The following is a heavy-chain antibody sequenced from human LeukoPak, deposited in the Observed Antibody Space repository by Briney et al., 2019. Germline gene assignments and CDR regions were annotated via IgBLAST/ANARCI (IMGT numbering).Heavy chain of an antibody. D-gene: IGHD3-9*01. CDR2: ITGSGVGT. CDR1: GFTFRSFA. J-gene: IGHJ4*02. CDR3: AKEGEYYDILTGYYKRGYFDY. V-gene: IGHV3-23*01. Sequence: GGSLRLSCAVSGFTFRSFAMSWVRQAPGKGLEWVSSITGSGVGTYYADSVKGRFTISRDNSKNTLYLQMNSLRAEDTAVYYCAKEGEYYDILTGYYKRGYFDYWGQGTLVTVSS.